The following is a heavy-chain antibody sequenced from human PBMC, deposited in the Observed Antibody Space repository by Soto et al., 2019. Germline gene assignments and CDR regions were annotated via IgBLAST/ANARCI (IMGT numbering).Heavy chain of an antibody. CDR3: ARKAYYASGTLNLSDS. J-gene: IGHJ4*02. D-gene: IGHD3-10*01. CDR2: IYHSVST. CDR1: GYSINSDDY. Sequence: PSETVSLTCTVSGYSINSDDYWVCIRQPPGKGLEWIASIYHSVSTFYNPSLRSRVTISIDTSKNQFSLRLTAVTAADTAMYSCARKAYYASGTLNLSDSSGQGTLVTVSS. V-gene: IGHV4-38-2*02.